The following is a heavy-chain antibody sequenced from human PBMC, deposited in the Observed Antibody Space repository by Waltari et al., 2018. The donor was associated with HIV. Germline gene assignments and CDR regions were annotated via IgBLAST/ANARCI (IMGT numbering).Heavy chain of an antibody. CDR3: ARDLEWELLGPRDY. CDR2: ISSSSRNI. Sequence: EVQLVESGGGLVQPGGSLSLSCAASGFTFSSYSMNWVRQVPGKGLELVSYISSSSRNIYHADSVKGRCTISRDNAKNSLYLQMNSLRAEDTAVYYCARDLEWELLGPRDYWGQGTLVTVSS. V-gene: IGHV3-48*01. D-gene: IGHD1-26*01. CDR1: GFTFSSYS. J-gene: IGHJ4*02.